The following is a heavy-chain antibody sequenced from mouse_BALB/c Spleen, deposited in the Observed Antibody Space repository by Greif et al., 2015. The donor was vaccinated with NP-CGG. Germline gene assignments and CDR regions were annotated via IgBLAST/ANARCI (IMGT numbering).Heavy chain of an antibody. V-gene: IGHV5-6*02. CDR1: GFTFSSYG. CDR3: ARRNYRYDDAMDY. Sequence: EVMLVESGGDLVKPGGSLKLSCAASGFTFSSYGMSWVRQTPDKRLEWVATISSGGSYTYYPDSVKGRFTISRDNAKNTLYLQMSSLKSEDTAMYYCARRNYRYDDAMDYWGQGTSVTVSS. CDR2: ISSGGSYT. J-gene: IGHJ4*01. D-gene: IGHD2-14*01.